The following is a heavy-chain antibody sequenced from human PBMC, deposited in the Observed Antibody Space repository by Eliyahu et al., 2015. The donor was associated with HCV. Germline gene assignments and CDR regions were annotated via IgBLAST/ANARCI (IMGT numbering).Heavy chain of an antibody. D-gene: IGHD7-27*01. V-gene: IGHV3-13*01. Sequence: VQLVESGGNLVQPGGSLRLSCAASGFTFSSNDXHWVRQATGKGLEWXSAIGTAGDTYYPGSVKGRFTISRENAKNSLYLQLNSLRAGDTAVYYCARGRLGMWWYFDLWGRGTLVTVSS. CDR1: GFTFSSND. CDR3: ARGRLGMWWYFDL. CDR2: IGTAGDT. J-gene: IGHJ2*01.